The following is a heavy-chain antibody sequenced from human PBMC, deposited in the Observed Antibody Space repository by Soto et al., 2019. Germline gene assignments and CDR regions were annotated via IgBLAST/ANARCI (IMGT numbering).Heavy chain of an antibody. CDR2: IFWDHNN. Sequence: SGPTLVNPTQTLTLTCAFSGFSLSTCGVGVGCIRQPPGKALGWLALIFWDHNNHYSPFLKSRLTITKDTSKNQVVLTMTNMDPVDTATYYCAQSSKYYDFWSGYYRDYYFDYWGQGTLVTVSS. CDR3: AQSSKYYDFWSGYYRDYYFDY. CDR1: GFSLSTCGVG. J-gene: IGHJ4*02. V-gene: IGHV2-5*02. D-gene: IGHD3-3*01.